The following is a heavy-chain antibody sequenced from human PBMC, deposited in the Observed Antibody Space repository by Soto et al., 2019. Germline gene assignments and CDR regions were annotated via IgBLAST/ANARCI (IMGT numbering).Heavy chain of an antibody. CDR3: AKDGNWLDVYFDV. CDR1: GFTFTGYT. J-gene: IGHJ4*02. D-gene: IGHD6-19*01. Sequence: GGSLRLSCAASGFTFTGYTIIWVRRAPGKGLEWVSISSASGRSRYHADSVKGRFTISRDNSKNTLYLHMTKLRAEDTAVYYCAKDGNWLDVYFDVWGQGTPVTVSS. CDR2: SSASGRSR. V-gene: IGHV3-23*01.